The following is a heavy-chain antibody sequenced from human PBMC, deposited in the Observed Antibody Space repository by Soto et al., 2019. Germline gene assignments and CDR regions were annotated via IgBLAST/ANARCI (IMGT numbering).Heavy chain of an antibody. Sequence: SETLSLTCAVYGGSFSGYYWTWIRQPPGTGLEWIGEINHSGSTNYNPSLKSRVTISVDTSKNQFSLKLTSVTAADTAVYYCARHGYGYNYGTFTAFDSWGQGTLVTVSS. CDR1: GGSFSGYY. CDR3: ARHGYGYNYGTFTAFDS. D-gene: IGHD5-12*01. CDR2: INHSGST. V-gene: IGHV4-34*01. J-gene: IGHJ4*02.